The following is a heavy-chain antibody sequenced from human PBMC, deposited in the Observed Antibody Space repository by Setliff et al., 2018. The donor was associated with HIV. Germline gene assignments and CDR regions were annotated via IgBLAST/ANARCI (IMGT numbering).Heavy chain of an antibody. CDR3: ARGVRGYSYG. CDR2: IKQDGSEK. D-gene: IGHD5-18*01. J-gene: IGHJ4*02. V-gene: IGHV3-7*01. Sequence: PGGSLRLSCAGSGFTFSSYWMSWVRQAPGKGLEWVANIKQDGSEKYYVESVKGRFTISRDNANNSLYLQMNSLRAEDTAVYYCARGVRGYSYGWGQGTLVTVSS. CDR1: GFTFSSYW.